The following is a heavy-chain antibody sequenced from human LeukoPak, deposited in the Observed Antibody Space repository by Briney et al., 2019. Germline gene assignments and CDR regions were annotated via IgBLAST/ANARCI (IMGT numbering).Heavy chain of an antibody. CDR3: AKAQSYGYSDY. CDR1: GFTFSDHY. D-gene: IGHD3-16*01. J-gene: IGHJ4*02. Sequence: GGSLRLSCAASGFTFSDHYMDWVRQAPGKGLEWVSTFSDSGGTTYYADSVKGRFTISRDNSKNTLYLQMNSLKAEDSAIYYCAKAQSYGYSDYWGQGTLVAVSS. V-gene: IGHV3-23*01. CDR2: FSDSGGTT.